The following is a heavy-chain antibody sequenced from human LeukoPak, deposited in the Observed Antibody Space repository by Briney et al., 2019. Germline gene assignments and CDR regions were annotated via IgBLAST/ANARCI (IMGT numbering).Heavy chain of an antibody. J-gene: IGHJ4*02. CDR1: GGSISSSY. Sequence: SETLSLTCTVSGGSISSSYWSWIRQPPGKGLEYIGYIYYSGSTNYNPSLKSRVTISVDTSKNQFSLKLSSVTAADTAVYYCARHSRDGYNSPYYLNYWGQGTLVTVSS. V-gene: IGHV4-59*08. D-gene: IGHD5-24*01. CDR3: ARHSRDGYNSPYYLNY. CDR2: IYYSGST.